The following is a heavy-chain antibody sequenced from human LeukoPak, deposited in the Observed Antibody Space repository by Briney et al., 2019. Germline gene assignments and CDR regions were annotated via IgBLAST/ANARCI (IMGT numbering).Heavy chain of an antibody. V-gene: IGHV3-23*01. CDR2: ISGSGETT. Sequence: GGSLRLSCAASRFTFSSYALSWVRQAPGKGLEWVSVISGSGETTYYADSVKGRFTISRDNSKNTLYLQMNSLRAEDTAVYYCATLPEWLRFASGWTDYWGQGTLVTVSS. D-gene: IGHD5-12*01. CDR1: RFTFSSYA. CDR3: ATLPEWLRFASGWTDY. J-gene: IGHJ4*02.